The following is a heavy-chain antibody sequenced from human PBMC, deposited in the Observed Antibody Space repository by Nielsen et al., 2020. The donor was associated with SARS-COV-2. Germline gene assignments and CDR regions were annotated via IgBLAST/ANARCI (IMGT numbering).Heavy chain of an antibody. D-gene: IGHD2-15*01. CDR2: ISAYNGNT. V-gene: IGHV1-18*04. CDR3: ARDGGGYCSGGSCYRTFDY. J-gene: IGHJ4*02. Sequence: ASVKVSCKASGYTFTSYGISWVRQAPGQGLEWMGWISAYNGNTNYAQKLQGRVTMTTDTSTSTAYMELRSLRSDDTAVYYCARDGGGYCSGGSCYRTFDYWGQGTLVTVSS. CDR1: GYTFTSYG.